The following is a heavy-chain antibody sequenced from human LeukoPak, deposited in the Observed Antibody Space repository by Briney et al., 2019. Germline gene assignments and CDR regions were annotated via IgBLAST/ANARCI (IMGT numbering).Heavy chain of an antibody. Sequence: SETLSLTCAVYGGSFSGYYWSWIRQPPGKGLEWIGEINHSGSTNYNPSLKSRVTISVDTSKNQFSLKLSSVAAADTAVYYCARHVRFLGYCSGGSCPGGGMDVWGQGTTVTVSS. V-gene: IGHV4-34*01. CDR3: ARHVRFLGYCSGGSCPGGGMDV. CDR2: INHSGST. J-gene: IGHJ6*02. CDR1: GGSFSGYY. D-gene: IGHD2-15*01.